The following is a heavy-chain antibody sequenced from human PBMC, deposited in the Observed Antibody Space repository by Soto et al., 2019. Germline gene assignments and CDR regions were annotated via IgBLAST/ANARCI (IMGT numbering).Heavy chain of an antibody. V-gene: IGHV3-48*04. J-gene: IGHJ4*02. CDR2: ISSSSSTI. Sequence: PGGSLRLSCAASGFTFSTYSMNWVRQAPGKGLEWVSYISSSSSTIFYTDSVKGRFTVSRDNTQNSLFLLMNSLRAEDTAVYYCARDKDWAFDYWGQGTPVTVS. CDR3: ARDKDWAFDY. D-gene: IGHD3-9*01. CDR1: GFTFSTYS.